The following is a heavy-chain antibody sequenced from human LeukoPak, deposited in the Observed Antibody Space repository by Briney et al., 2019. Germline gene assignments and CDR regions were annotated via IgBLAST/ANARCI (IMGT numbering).Heavy chain of an antibody. Sequence: SETLSLTCAVYGGSFSGYYWSWIRQPPGKGLEWIGEINHSGSTNYSPSLKSRVTISVDTSKNQFSLKLSSVTAADTAVYYCARHVDSSGPNFDYWGQGTLVTVSS. D-gene: IGHD3-22*01. CDR3: ARHVDSSGPNFDY. J-gene: IGHJ4*02. V-gene: IGHV4-34*01. CDR2: INHSGST. CDR1: GGSFSGYY.